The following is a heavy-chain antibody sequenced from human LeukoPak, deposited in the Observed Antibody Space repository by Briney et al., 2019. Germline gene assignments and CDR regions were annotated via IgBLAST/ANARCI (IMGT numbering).Heavy chain of an antibody. CDR1: GFTFTDYS. Sequence: GGSLRLSCVASGFTFTDYSVNWVRQAPGKGLEWLSHINIGSDKIDYADSVKGRFTISRDNAKNSLFLQMNSLRAEDTAVYYCARDRDWAFDYWGQGVLVTVSS. D-gene: IGHD3-9*01. CDR2: INIGSDKI. CDR3: ARDRDWAFDY. V-gene: IGHV3-48*01. J-gene: IGHJ4*02.